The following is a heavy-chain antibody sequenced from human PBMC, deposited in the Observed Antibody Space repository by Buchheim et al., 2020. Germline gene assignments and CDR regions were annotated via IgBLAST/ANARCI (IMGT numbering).Heavy chain of an antibody. D-gene: IGHD7-27*01. V-gene: IGHV3-30-3*01. J-gene: IGHJ4*02. Sequence: QVQLVESGGGVVQPGRSLRLSCAASGFTFSSYAMHWVRQAPGKGLEWVAVISYDGSNKYYADSVKGRFTISRDNSKNTLYLQMNSLRAEDTAVYYCARWGPQLDYWGQGTL. CDR3: ARWGPQLDY. CDR2: ISYDGSNK. CDR1: GFTFSSYA.